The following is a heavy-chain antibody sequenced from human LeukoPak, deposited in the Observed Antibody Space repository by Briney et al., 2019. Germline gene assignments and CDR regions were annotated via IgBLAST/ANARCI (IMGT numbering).Heavy chain of an antibody. Sequence: GGSLRLSCTASGFTLGDYAMSWFRQAPGKGLEWVGFIRSKAYGGTTEYAASVKGRFTNSRDDSKSIAYLQMNSLKTEDTAVYYCSRYYDSSGYSVWGQGTTVTVSS. CDR2: IRSKAYGGTT. D-gene: IGHD3-22*01. CDR1: GFTLGDYA. CDR3: SRYYDSSGYSV. V-gene: IGHV3-49*03. J-gene: IGHJ6*02.